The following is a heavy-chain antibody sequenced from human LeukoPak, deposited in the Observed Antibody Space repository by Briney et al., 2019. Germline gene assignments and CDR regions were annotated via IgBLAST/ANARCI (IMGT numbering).Heavy chain of an antibody. Sequence: SGTLSLTCAVSGGSISSSNWWSWVRQPPGKGLEWIGEIYHSGSTNYNPSLKSRVTISVDKSKNQFSLKLSSVTAADTAVYYCARDGSWSGYYVHNAFDIWGQGTIVTVSS. CDR2: IYHSGST. J-gene: IGHJ3*02. CDR3: ARDGSWSGYYVHNAFDI. D-gene: IGHD3-3*01. CDR1: GGSISSSNW. V-gene: IGHV4-4*02.